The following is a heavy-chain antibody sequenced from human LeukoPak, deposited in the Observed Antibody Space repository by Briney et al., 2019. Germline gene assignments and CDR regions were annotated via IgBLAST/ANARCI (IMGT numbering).Heavy chain of an antibody. CDR1: GGTFSSYA. Sequence: GASVKVSCKASGGTFSSYAISWVRQAPGQGLEWMGGIIPIFGTANYAQKFQGKVTITADESTSTAYMELSSLRSEDTAVYYCARDRRQDIVVVVAARNWFDPWGQGTLATVSS. V-gene: IGHV1-69*13. CDR2: IIPIFGTA. CDR3: ARDRRQDIVVVVAARNWFDP. D-gene: IGHD2-15*01. J-gene: IGHJ5*02.